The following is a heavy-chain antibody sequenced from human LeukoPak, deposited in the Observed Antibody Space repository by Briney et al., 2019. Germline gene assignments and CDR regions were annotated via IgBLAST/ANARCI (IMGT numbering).Heavy chain of an antibody. CDR3: ARVVGAANHDAFDI. D-gene: IGHD1-26*01. CDR2: ISYDGSNK. CDR1: GFTFSSYA. Sequence: GGSLRLSCAASGFTFSSYAMHWVRQAPGKGLEWVAVISYDGSNKYYADSVKGRFTISRDNSKNTLYLQMNSLRAEDTAVYYCARVVGAANHDAFDIWGQGTMVTVSS. V-gene: IGHV3-30-3*01. J-gene: IGHJ3*02.